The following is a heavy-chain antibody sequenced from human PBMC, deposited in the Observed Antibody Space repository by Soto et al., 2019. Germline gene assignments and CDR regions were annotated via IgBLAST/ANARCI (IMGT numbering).Heavy chain of an antibody. V-gene: IGHV1-58*01. CDR3: AADETDARGMDV. CDR1: GFTFTSSA. Sequence: SVKVSCKASGFTFTSSAVQWVRQARGQRLEWIGWIVVGSGNTNYAQKFQERVTITRDVSTSTAYMELSSLRSEDTAVYYCAADETDARGMDVWGKGTTVTDSS. J-gene: IGHJ6*04. CDR2: IVVGSGNT.